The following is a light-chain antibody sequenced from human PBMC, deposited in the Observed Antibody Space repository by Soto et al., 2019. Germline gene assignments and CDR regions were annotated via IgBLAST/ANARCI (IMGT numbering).Light chain of an antibody. CDR1: SSDVGGYNY. V-gene: IGLV2-8*01. J-gene: IGLJ2*01. Sequence: QSALTQPASVSGSPGQSITISCTGTSSDVGGYNYVSWYQQHPGKAPKLIIYEVSKRPPGVPGRFSASKSGNTASLTVSGLQAEDESDYYCSSLAVKNQVLFGGGTQLTVL. CDR3: SSLAVKNQVL. CDR2: EVS.